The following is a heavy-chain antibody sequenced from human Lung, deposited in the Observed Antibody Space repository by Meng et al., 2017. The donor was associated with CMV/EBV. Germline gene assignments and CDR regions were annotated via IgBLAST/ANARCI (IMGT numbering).Heavy chain of an antibody. CDR3: ARDLDIVVASAFDY. Sequence: QGQLGQSGAEVKKPGASVKISCKASGYTFTNYAITWVRQAPGQGLEWMGWISTSNGYTFYAQKFQGRVTMTTDTSTTTAYMELRSLRSDDTAVYYCARDLDIVVASAFDYWGQGTLVTVSS. CDR1: GYTFTNYA. CDR2: ISTSNGYT. D-gene: IGHD2-21*01. V-gene: IGHV1-18*01. J-gene: IGHJ4*02.